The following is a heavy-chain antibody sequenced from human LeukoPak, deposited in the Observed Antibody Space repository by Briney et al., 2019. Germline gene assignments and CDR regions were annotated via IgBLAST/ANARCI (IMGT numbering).Heavy chain of an antibody. CDR2: INHSGST. J-gene: IGHJ4*02. CDR1: GASFSGYY. Sequence: SETLSLTCAVYGASFSGYYWSWIRQPPGKGLEWIGEINHSGSTNYNPSLKSRVTISVDTSKNQFSLKLSSATAADTAVYYCARTYTDIVLMVYAIFDYWGQGTLVTVSS. CDR3: ARTYTDIVLMVYAIFDY. V-gene: IGHV4-34*01. D-gene: IGHD2-8*01.